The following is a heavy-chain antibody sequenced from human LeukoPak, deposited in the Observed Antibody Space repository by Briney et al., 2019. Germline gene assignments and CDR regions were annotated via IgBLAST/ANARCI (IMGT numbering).Heavy chain of an antibody. CDR3: ARGSTHLLSSSWQGGFDY. CDR2: IYHSGST. J-gene: IGHJ4*02. D-gene: IGHD6-13*01. CDR1: GYSISSGYY. Sequence: SETLSLTCTVSGYSISSGYYWGWIRQPPGKGLEWIGSIYHSGSTYYNPSLKSRVTISVDTSKNQFSLKLSSVTAADTAVYYCARGSTHLLSSSWQGGFDYWGQGTLVTVSS. V-gene: IGHV4-38-2*02.